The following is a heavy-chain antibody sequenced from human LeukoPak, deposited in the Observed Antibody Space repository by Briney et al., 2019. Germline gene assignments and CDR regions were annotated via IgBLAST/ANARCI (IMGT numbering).Heavy chain of an antibody. Sequence: PGGSLRLSCAASGFTFSSYAMSWVRQAPGKGLEWVSAISGSGGSTYYAGSVKGRFTISRDNSKNTLYLQMNSLRAEDTAVYYCAKALTYYYDSSGHSPFDYWGQGTLVTVSS. J-gene: IGHJ4*02. CDR1: GFTFSSYA. V-gene: IGHV3-23*01. CDR2: ISGSGGST. D-gene: IGHD3-22*01. CDR3: AKALTYYYDSSGHSPFDY.